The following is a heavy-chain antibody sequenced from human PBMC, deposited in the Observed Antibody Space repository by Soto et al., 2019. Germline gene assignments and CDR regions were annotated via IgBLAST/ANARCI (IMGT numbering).Heavy chain of an antibody. CDR3: ARDSIAAAGTGYHYGMDV. CDR2: INPNSGGT. J-gene: IGHJ6*02. V-gene: IGHV1-2*04. Sequence: ASVKVSCKASGYSFTGYYMHWVRQAPGQGLEWMGWINPNSGGTNYAQKFQGWVTMTRDTSISTAYMELSRLRSDDTAVYYCARDSIAAAGTGYHYGMDVWGQGTTVTVSS. CDR1: GYSFTGYY. D-gene: IGHD6-13*01.